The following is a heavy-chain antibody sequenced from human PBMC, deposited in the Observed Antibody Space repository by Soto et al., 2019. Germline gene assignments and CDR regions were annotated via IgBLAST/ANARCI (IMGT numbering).Heavy chain of an antibody. CDR2: IIPIFGTA. D-gene: IGHD3-22*01. V-gene: IGHV1-69*01. CDR1: GGTFSSYA. CDR3: ARALYYYDSSGYTNGCDP. J-gene: IGHJ5*02. Sequence: QVQLVQSGAEVKKPGSSVKVSCKASGGTFSSYAISWVRQAPGQGLEWMGGIIPIFGTANYAQKFQGRVTITADESTSTAYMELSSLRSEDTAVYYCARALYYYDSSGYTNGCDPWGQGTLVTVSS.